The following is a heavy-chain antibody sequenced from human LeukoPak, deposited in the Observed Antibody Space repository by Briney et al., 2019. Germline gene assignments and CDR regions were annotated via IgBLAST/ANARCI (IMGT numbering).Heavy chain of an antibody. V-gene: IGHV3-21*01. J-gene: IGHJ6*03. D-gene: IGHD3-10*01. CDR2: ISSSSYI. CDR1: GFTFSSYS. Sequence: GGSLRLSCAASGFTFSSYSMNWVRQAPGKGLEWVSSISSSSYIYYADPVKGRFTISRDNAKNSLYLQMNSLRAEDTAVYYCARGASSVWFGEPYHYYYMDVRGKGTTVTVSS. CDR3: ARGASSVWFGEPYHYYYMDV.